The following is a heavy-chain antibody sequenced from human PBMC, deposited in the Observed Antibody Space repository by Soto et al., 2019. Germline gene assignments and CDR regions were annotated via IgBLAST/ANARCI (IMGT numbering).Heavy chain of an antibody. D-gene: IGHD3-3*01. CDR2: IRSKAYGGTT. CDR3: TSLLEVYYYYGMDV. V-gene: IGHV3-49*04. J-gene: IGHJ6*02. Sequence: GSLRLSCTASGFTFGDYAMSWVRQAPGKGLEWVGFIRSKAYGGTTEYAASVKGRFTISRDDSKSIAYLQMNSLKTEDTAVYYCTSLLEVYYYYGMDVWGQGTTVTVSS. CDR1: GFTFGDYA.